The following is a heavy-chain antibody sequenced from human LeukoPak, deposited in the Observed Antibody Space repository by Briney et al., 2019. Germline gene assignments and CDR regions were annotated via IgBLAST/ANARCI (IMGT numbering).Heavy chain of an antibody. CDR3: AKRGVVIRVILVGFHKEAYYFDS. D-gene: IGHD3-22*01. Sequence: GGSLSLSCAASGFAFNESYMTWIRQAPGKGLEWVGYISGRSFSIYYADSVQGRFTISRDNPKNTLYLQMNSLRAEDTAVYFCAKRGVVIRVILVGFHKEAYYFDSWGQGALVTVSS. CDR2: ISGRSFSI. J-gene: IGHJ4*02. CDR1: GFAFNESY. V-gene: IGHV3-11*01.